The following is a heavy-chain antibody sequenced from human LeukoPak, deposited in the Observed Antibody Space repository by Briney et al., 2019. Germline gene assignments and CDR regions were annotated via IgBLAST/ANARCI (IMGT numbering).Heavy chain of an antibody. CDR3: ARQRFLEWYFDF. J-gene: IGHJ4*02. CDR2: INHSGST. Sequence: SETLSLTCAVYGGSFSGYYWSWIRQPPGKGLEWIGEINHSGSTNYNPSLKSRVTISVDTSKNQLSLKLSSVTAADTAVYYCARQRFLEWYFDFWGQGILVTVSS. V-gene: IGHV4-34*01. D-gene: IGHD3-3*01. CDR1: GGSFSGYY.